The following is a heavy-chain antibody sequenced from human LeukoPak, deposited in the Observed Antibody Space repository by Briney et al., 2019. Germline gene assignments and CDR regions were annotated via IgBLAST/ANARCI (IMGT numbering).Heavy chain of an antibody. CDR1: GYTFTSYY. CDR3: ARGYCGGDCYDAFDI. Sequence: ASVKVSCKASGYTFTSYYMHWVRQAPGQGLEWMGIINPSGGSTSYAQKFQGRVTMTRDTSTSTVYMELSSLRSEDTAVYYCARGYCGGDCYDAFDIWGQGTMVTVSP. V-gene: IGHV1-46*01. D-gene: IGHD2-21*02. J-gene: IGHJ3*02. CDR2: INPSGGST.